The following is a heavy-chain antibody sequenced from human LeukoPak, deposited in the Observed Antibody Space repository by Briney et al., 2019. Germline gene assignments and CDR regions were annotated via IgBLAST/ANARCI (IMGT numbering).Heavy chain of an antibody. CDR1: GYTFTSYA. Sequence: GASVKVSCKASGYTFTSYAMHWVRQAPGQRLEWMGWINAGNGNTKYSQKFQGRVTFTRDTSASTAYVELSSLRSEDTAVYYCARDLGVVVIPTGEYYFDCWGQGTLVTVSS. J-gene: IGHJ4*02. D-gene: IGHD3-22*01. CDR2: INAGNGNT. V-gene: IGHV1-3*01. CDR3: ARDLGVVVIPTGEYYFDC.